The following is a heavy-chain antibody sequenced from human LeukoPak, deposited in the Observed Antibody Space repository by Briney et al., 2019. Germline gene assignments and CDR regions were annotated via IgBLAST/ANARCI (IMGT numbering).Heavy chain of an antibody. Sequence: GGSLRLSCGASGFTLGRYWMTWVRQTPAKGLEFVANIKEDGSVRNYVDSVQGRFTISRDNAKNSLYLHMNSLRAEDTAVYHCARDPGYSSFDYWGQGTLVNVSS. D-gene: IGHD6-13*01. CDR2: IKEDGSVR. V-gene: IGHV3-7*01. CDR3: ARDPGYSSFDY. CDR1: GFTLGRYW. J-gene: IGHJ4*02.